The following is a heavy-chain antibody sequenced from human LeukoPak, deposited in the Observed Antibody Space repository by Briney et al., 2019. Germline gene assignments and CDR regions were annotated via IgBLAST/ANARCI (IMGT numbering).Heavy chain of an antibody. CDR2: IYTSGST. J-gene: IGHJ6*03. V-gene: IGHV4-4*07. Sequence: PSETLSLTXTVSGGSISSYYWSWIRQPAGKGLEWIGRIYTSGSTNYNPSLKSRVTMSVDTSKNQFSLKLSSVTAADTAVYYCARFRENYYYYYMDVWGIGTTVTVSS. CDR1: GGSISSYY. CDR3: ARFRENYYYYYMDV.